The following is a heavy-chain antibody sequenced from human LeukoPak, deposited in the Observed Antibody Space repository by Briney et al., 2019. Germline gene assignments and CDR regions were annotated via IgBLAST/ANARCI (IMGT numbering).Heavy chain of an antibody. D-gene: IGHD6-19*01. CDR3: VRGGPLAGHAFDV. J-gene: IGHJ3*01. CDR2: IIPILGTA. V-gene: IGHV1-69*04. CDR1: GGTFNNA. Sequence: SVKVSCKASGGTFNNAINWVRQAPGQGLEWMGRIIPILGTANYAQKFQGRVTIIADKSTSTAYMELSSLRSEDTAVYYCVRGGPLAGHAFDVWGRGTLVTVS.